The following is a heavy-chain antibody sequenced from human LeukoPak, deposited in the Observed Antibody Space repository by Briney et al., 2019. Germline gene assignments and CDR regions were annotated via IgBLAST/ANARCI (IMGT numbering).Heavy chain of an antibody. D-gene: IGHD5-12*01. CDR2: IYYSGST. V-gene: IGHV4-59*01. Sequence: SETLSLTCAVSGGSISGYYWSWIRQPPGKGLELIGYIYYSGSTNYNPSLKSRVTISVDTSKNQFSLKLTSVTAADTAVYFCARGGDIVATIMGAFDYWGQGTLVTVSS. CDR3: ARGGDIVATIMGAFDY. CDR1: GGSISGYY. J-gene: IGHJ4*02.